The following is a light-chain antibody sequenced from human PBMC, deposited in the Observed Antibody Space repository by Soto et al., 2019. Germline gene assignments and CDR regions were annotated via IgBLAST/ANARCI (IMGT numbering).Light chain of an antibody. Sequence: SYELTQPPSVSVAPGQTARIPCGGNNIGSKTAHWYQQKPGQAPVLVVYDNSDRPSGIPERFSGSNSGNTATLTISRVGAGDEADYYCQVWDSSRGVFGGGTNVTVL. J-gene: IGLJ2*01. V-gene: IGLV3-21*02. CDR3: QVWDSSRGV. CDR1: NIGSKT. CDR2: DNS.